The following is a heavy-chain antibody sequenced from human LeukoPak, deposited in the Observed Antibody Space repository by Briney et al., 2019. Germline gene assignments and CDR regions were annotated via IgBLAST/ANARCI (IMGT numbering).Heavy chain of an antibody. CDR2: IYYSGST. CDR3: ARSRMGAFDI. V-gene: IGHV4-59*01. CDR1: GDSISSYY. D-gene: IGHD1-26*01. Sequence: SETLSLTCTISGDSISSYYWSWIRQPPGKGLEWIGYIYYSGSTDYNPSLKSRVTLSGDTSKNQFSLKLSSVTAADTAVYYCARSRMGAFDIWGQGTMVTVSS. J-gene: IGHJ3*02.